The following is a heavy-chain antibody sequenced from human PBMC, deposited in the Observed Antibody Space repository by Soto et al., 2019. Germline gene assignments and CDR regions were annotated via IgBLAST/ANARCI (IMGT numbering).Heavy chain of an antibody. CDR3: ARDVSWGTAMVYYYYGMDV. Sequence: PSQTLSLTCAISGDSVSSNSAAWNWIRQSPSRGLEWLGKTYYRSKWYNDYAVSVKSRITINPDTSKNQFSLQLNSVTPEDTAVYYCARDVSWGTAMVYYYYGMDVWGQGTTVTVS. J-gene: IGHJ6*02. CDR1: GDSVSSNSAA. CDR2: TYYRSKWYN. D-gene: IGHD5-18*01. V-gene: IGHV6-1*01.